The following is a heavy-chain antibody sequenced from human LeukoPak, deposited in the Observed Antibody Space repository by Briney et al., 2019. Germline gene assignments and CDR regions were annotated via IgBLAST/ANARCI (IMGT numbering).Heavy chain of an antibody. D-gene: IGHD6-13*01. CDR2: INPSGGST. J-gene: IGHJ6*02. CDR3: ARAGIAAAHEDHYYYYYGMDV. V-gene: IGHV1-46*01. Sequence: ASVKVSCKASGYTFTSYYMHWVRQAPGQGLEWMGIINPSGGSTSYAQKFQGRVTMTRDTSTSTVYMELSSLRSEDTAVYYCARAGIAAAHEDHYYYYYGMDVWGQGTTVTVSS. CDR1: GYTFTSYY.